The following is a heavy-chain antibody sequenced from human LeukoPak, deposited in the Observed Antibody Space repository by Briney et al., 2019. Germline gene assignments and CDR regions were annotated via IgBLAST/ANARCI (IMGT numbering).Heavy chain of an antibody. D-gene: IGHD2-21*02. CDR1: GFTFSSYA. CDR3: AREVAHCGGDCYSHFDY. CDR2: ISYDGSNK. V-gene: IGHV3-30-3*01. Sequence: GGSLRLSCAASGFTFSSYAMHWVRQAPGKGLEWVAVISYDGSNKYYADSVKGRFTISGDNSKNTLYLQMNSLRAEDTAVYYCAREVAHCGGDCYSHFDYWGQGTLVTVSS. J-gene: IGHJ4*02.